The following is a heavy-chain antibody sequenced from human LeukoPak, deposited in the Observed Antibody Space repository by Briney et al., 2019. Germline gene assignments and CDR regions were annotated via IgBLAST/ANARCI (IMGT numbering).Heavy chain of an antibody. D-gene: IGHD1-26*01. J-gene: IGHJ3*02. CDR3: ARGTSWDDAFDI. CDR2: IYYSGST. Sequence: SETLSLTCTVSGGSISSYYWSWIRQPPGKGLEWIGYIYYSGSTNYNPSLKSRVTISVDTSKNQFSLKLSSVTAADTAVYYCARGTSWDDAFDIWGQGTMVTVSS. CDR1: GGSISSYY. V-gene: IGHV4-59*01.